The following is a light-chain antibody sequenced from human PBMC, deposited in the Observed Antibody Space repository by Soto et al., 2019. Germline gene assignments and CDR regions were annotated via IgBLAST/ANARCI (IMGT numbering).Light chain of an antibody. V-gene: IGKV3-20*01. CDR1: QSVSNNY. CDR3: QQYGSSGT. CDR2: GAS. Sequence: MVLTQSPGTLSLSPGERATLSCRASQSVSNNYLAWYQQKPGQAPRLLIYGASNRATGIPDRLSGSGSGTDFTHTISRLEPEDFAVYYCQQYGSSGTFGQGTKVDIK. J-gene: IGKJ1*01.